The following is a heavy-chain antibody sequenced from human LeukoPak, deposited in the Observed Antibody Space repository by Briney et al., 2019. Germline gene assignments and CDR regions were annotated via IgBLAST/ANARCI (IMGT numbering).Heavy chain of an antibody. CDR3: VKDLSGSYSFDY. CDR1: GFTFSSYG. Sequence: GGSLRLSCSASGFTFSSYGIHWVRQAPGKGLEYVSAISSSGGSTYYADSVKGRFTISRDNSKNTLYLQMSSLKAEDTAVYYCVKDLSGSYSFDYWGQGTLVTVSS. J-gene: IGHJ4*02. CDR2: ISSSGGST. D-gene: IGHD1-26*01. V-gene: IGHV3-64D*06.